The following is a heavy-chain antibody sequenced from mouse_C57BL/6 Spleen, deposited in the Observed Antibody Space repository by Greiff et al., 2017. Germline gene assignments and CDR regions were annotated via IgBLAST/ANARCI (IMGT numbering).Heavy chain of an antibody. J-gene: IGHJ2*01. D-gene: IGHD2-3*01. CDR1: GYAFSSYW. V-gene: IGHV1-80*01. Sequence: QVQLKESGAELVKPGASVKISCKASGYAFSSYWMNWVKQRPGKGLEWIGQIYPGDGDTNYNGKFKGKATLTAAKSSSTAYMQLSSLTSEDSAVYFCARGDGYSFDYWGQGTTLTVSS. CDR2: IYPGDGDT. CDR3: ARGDGYSFDY.